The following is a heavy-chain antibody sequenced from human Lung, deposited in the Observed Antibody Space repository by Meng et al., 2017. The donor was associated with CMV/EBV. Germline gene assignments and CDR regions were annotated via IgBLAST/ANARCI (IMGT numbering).Heavy chain of an antibody. Sequence: GESXKISCAASGFTFSSYWMHWVRQAPGKGLVWVSRINSDGSSTSYADSVKGRFTISRGNAKNTLYLQMNSLRAEDTAVYYCARPAHDYSTSFDYWGQGTLATASS. CDR2: INSDGSST. V-gene: IGHV3-74*01. CDR1: GFTFSSYW. CDR3: ARPAHDYSTSFDY. J-gene: IGHJ4*02. D-gene: IGHD4-11*01.